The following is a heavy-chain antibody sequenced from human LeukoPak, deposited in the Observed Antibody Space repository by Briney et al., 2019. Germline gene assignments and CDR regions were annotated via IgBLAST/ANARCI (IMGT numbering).Heavy chain of an antibody. CDR2: ITYSGSI. CDR3: ARDLMT. V-gene: IGHV4-34*01. CDR1: GGSFSGKY. J-gene: IGHJ4*02. Sequence: PSETLPLTCAVPGGSFSGKYWTWIRQPPGKGLEWIGEITYSGSIYYNPSLKSRVTISVDTSKNQFSLKLNSVTAADTAVYYCARDLMTWGQGTLVTVSS.